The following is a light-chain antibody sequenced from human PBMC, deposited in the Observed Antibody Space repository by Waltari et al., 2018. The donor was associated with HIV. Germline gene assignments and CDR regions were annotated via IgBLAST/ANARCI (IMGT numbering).Light chain of an antibody. CDR2: EDN. V-gene: IGLV6-57*03. J-gene: IGLJ3*02. CDR1: SGSIASNY. CDR3: QSYDSSKGDWV. Sequence: NFMLTQPPSVSESPGKTVTISCTRSSGSIASNYVQWYQQRPGRAPTTVIYEDNQRPSGVPDRFSGSIDSSSNSASLTISGLTTEDEADFDCQSYDSSKGDWVFGGGTKLTVL.